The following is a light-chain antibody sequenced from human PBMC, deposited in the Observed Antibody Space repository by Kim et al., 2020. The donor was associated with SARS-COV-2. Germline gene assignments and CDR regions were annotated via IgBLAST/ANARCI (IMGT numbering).Light chain of an antibody. CDR1: QSVLYSTNNKNY. CDR3: QQYYSVPYT. Sequence: DIVMTQSPESLAVSLGERATINCKSSQSVLYSTNNKNYLAWFQQKPGQPPNLLIYWASSRESGVPDRFSGSGSGTDFTLTISSLQAEDVAVYYCQQYYSVPYTFGQGTKLEI. CDR2: WAS. J-gene: IGKJ2*01. V-gene: IGKV4-1*01.